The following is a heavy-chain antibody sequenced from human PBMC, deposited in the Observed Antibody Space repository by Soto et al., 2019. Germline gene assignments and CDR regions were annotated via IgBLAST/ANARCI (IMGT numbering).Heavy chain of an antibody. J-gene: IGHJ6*02. CDR1: GGTFSSYA. Sequence: QVQLVQSGAEVKKPGSSVKVSCKASGGTFSSYAISWVRQAPGQGLEWMGGIIPIFGTANYAQKFQGRVTITADKSTSTAYMELSSLRSDDTAVHYCARDKDGRYPYYYGMDVWGQGTTVTVSS. CDR3: ARDKDGRYPYYYGMDV. D-gene: IGHD3-9*01. CDR2: IIPIFGTA. V-gene: IGHV1-69*06.